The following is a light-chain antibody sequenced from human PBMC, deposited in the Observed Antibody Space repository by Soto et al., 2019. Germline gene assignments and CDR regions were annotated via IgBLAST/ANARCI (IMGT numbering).Light chain of an antibody. J-gene: IGKJ1*01. CDR1: QSFSSSH. CDR2: GAS. V-gene: IGKV3-20*01. CDR3: QYYGTSTGT. Sequence: EIVLTQSPDTLPLSPGETATLSCRASQSFSSSHLAWYQQKVGQAPRLLIYGASSRATGIPDRFSGSGSGTDFTLIINRLDPEDFAVYYCQYYGTSTGTFGQGTKVDIK.